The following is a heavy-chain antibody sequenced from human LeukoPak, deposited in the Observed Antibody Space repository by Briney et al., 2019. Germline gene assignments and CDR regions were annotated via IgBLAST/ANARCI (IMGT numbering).Heavy chain of an antibody. CDR1: GYTFTGYY. Sequence: GSVKVSCKASGYTFTGYYMHWVRQAPGQGLEWMGSIIPDSGVTNYAQNLQGRVTMTRDTSINTAYLDLSRLRSDDTAVYYCAIMGVTFDIWGQGTKVTASS. V-gene: IGHV1-2*02. D-gene: IGHD2-8*01. J-gene: IGHJ3*02. CDR3: AIMGVTFDI. CDR2: IIPDSGVT.